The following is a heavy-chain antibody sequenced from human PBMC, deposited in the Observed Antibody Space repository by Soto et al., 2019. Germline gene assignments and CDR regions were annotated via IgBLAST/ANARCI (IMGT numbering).Heavy chain of an antibody. D-gene: IGHD2-2*01. Sequence: PGGSLRLSCAASGFTFSSHAMSWVRQAPGKGLEWVSAISGSGGSTYYADSVKGRFTISRDNSKNTLYLQMNSLRAEDTAVYYCAKDWRYCSSTSCYYFDYWGQGTLVTSPQ. CDR1: GFTFSSHA. V-gene: IGHV3-23*01. CDR3: AKDWRYCSSTSCYYFDY. CDR2: ISGSGGST. J-gene: IGHJ4*02.